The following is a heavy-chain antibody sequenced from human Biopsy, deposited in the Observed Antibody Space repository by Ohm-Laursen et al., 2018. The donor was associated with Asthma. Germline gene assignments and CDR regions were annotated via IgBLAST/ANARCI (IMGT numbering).Heavy chain of an antibody. D-gene: IGHD1-7*01. J-gene: IGHJ5*02. Sequence: SVKVSCKASGYTFTGYYMHWVRQAPGQGLEWMGRINPNSGGTNYAQKFQGRFTMTRDTSISTAYMELSRLRSDDTAVYYCAREGITGTTAWFDPWGQGTLVTVSS. CDR1: GYTFTGYY. V-gene: IGHV1-2*06. CDR2: INPNSGGT. CDR3: AREGITGTTAWFDP.